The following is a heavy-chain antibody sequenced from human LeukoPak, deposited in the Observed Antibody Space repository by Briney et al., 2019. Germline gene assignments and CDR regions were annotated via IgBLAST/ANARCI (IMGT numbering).Heavy chain of an antibody. CDR1: GGSFSDYY. D-gene: IGHD3-3*01. CDR3: ASFGVEGITIFGVVPSPS. J-gene: IGHJ4*02. Sequence: SETLSLTCAVYGGSFSDYYWSWIRQTPGKGLEWIGEINHSGSTSYNSSLKSRVTISVDTSKNQCSLKLSSVTAADTAVYYCASFGVEGITIFGVVPSPSGGQGTLVTVSS. V-gene: IGHV4-34*01. CDR2: INHSGST.